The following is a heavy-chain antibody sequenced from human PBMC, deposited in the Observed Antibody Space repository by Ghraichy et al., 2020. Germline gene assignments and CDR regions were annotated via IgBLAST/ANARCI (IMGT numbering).Heavy chain of an antibody. CDR3: ARDWGSSSSGGLGP. D-gene: IGHD2-2*01. V-gene: IGHV4-59*01. CDR2: FYDSGST. CDR1: GVSISTYY. J-gene: IGHJ5*01. Sequence: SQTLSLTCTVSGVSISTYYWTWIRQPPGKGLEWIGYFYDSGSTKYNPSLKSRVTISADTSKNQLSLKLSSVTDKDTAVYFCARDWGSSSSGGLGPWGQGTLVTVSS.